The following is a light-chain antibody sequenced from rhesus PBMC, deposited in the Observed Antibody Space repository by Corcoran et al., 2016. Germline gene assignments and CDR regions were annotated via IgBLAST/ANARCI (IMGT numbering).Light chain of an antibody. CDR2: YGT. V-gene: IGKV1-66*01. J-gene: IGKJ4*01. CDR3: QQYNNSPLT. Sequence: DIQMTQSPSSLSASVGDRVTITCRGSQGINHYFSWYQQKPGKAPTPLIYYGTSLEPGVPSRFSGSGSWKDYTLTLRILQPEDVATYYCQQYNNSPLTFGGGTKVEIK. CDR1: QGINHY.